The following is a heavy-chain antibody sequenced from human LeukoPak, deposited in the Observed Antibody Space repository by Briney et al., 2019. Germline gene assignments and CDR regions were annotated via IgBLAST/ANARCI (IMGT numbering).Heavy chain of an antibody. CDR1: GFTFSIYE. CDR3: ARARTPDY. V-gene: IGHV3-48*03. CDR2: MSSRGSTI. Sequence: GGSLRLSCAASGFTFSIYEMSWVSQAPGKGLEWLSYMSSRGSTISYADSVKGRFTISRDNAKNSLFLQMNSLRAEDTAVYYCARARTPDYWGQGTLVTVSS. D-gene: IGHD2-15*01. J-gene: IGHJ4*02.